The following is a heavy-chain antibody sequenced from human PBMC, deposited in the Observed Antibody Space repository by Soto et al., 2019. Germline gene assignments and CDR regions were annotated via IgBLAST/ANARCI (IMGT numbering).Heavy chain of an antibody. J-gene: IGHJ6*02. CDR1: GFTFSDHY. CDR2: ISSSGSNI. V-gene: IGHV3-11*01. CDR3: ARGHYGLDV. Sequence: QVQLVESGGGWVKPGGSLRLSCAASGFTFSDHYMTWIRQAPGKGLEWVSYISSSGSNIYYVDSVKGRFTISRDNAKNSLYLQMNSLRAEDTDVYYCARGHYGLDVWGQGTTVTASS.